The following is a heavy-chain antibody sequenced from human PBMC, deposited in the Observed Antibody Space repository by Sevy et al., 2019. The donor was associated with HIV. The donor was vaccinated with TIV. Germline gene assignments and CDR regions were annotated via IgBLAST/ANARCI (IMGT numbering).Heavy chain of an antibody. V-gene: IGHV3-73*01. J-gene: IGHJ4*02. D-gene: IGHD6-13*01. CDR3: TRGGARDSSSWYDYFDY. CDR1: GFTFSGSA. Sequence: GGSLRLSCAASGFTFSGSAMQWVRQASGKGLEWVGRIRSKGNSYATAYAASVKGRFTISRDDSKNTVYLQMNSLKTEDTAVYYCTRGGARDSSSWYDYFDYWGQGTLVIVSS. CDR2: IRSKGNSYAT.